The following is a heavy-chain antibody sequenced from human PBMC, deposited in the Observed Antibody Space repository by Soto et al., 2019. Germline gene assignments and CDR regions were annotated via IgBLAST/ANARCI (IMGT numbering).Heavy chain of an antibody. D-gene: IGHD3-22*01. CDR2: IYYSGST. Sequence: QVQLQESGPGLVKPSQTLSLTCTVSGDSISSGDYYWTWFRQSPGKGPEWIGYIYYSGSTHYNPSLKSRLTMSGDTSESQFSLKLSSVTAADTAVYSCARVPNYYDTSGYVYWGQGTLVTVSS. V-gene: IGHV4-30-4*01. J-gene: IGHJ4*02. CDR1: GDSISSGDYY. CDR3: ARVPNYYDTSGYVY.